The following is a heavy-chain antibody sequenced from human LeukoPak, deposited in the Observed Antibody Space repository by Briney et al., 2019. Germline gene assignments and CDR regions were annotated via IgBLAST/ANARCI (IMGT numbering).Heavy chain of an antibody. Sequence: PGGSLRLSCTASGFTFSSYAMSWVRQAPGKGLEWVSAISGSGGSTYYADSVKGRFTIYRDNSKNTLYLQMNSLRAEDTAVYYCANPVVVPSDGGGYWGQGTLVTVSS. J-gene: IGHJ4*02. CDR2: ISGSGGST. D-gene: IGHD3-22*01. CDR1: GFTFSSYA. CDR3: ANPVVVPSDGGGY. V-gene: IGHV3-23*01.